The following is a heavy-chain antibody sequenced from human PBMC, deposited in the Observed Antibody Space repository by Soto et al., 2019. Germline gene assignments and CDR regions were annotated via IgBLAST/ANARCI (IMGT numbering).Heavy chain of an antibody. V-gene: IGHV4-31*03. J-gene: IGHJ4*02. Sequence: PSETLSLTCTVSGGSISSGAYYWSWIRQHPGKGLEWIGYIYYSGSTYYNPSLKSRVTISVDTSKNQFSLKLSSVTAADTAVYYCAREERDYLDSSGSLDYWGQGTLVTVS. CDR1: GGSISSGAYY. CDR3: AREERDYLDSSGSLDY. D-gene: IGHD3-22*01. CDR2: IYYSGST.